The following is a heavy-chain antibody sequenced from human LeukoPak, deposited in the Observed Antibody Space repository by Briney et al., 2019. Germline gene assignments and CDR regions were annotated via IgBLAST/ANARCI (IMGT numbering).Heavy chain of an antibody. V-gene: IGHV4-59*01. CDR2: IYYTGTT. CDR1: GGSISGYD. Sequence: SETLSLTCSVSGGSISGYDYTWIRQPPGKGLEWIGYIYYTGTTIYNPSLKSRVTLSVDTSKNQLSLKLSSVTAADTAVYYCARATVGTTTAMGYWGQGTLVTVSS. D-gene: IGHD1-26*01. CDR3: ARATVGTTTAMGY. J-gene: IGHJ4*02.